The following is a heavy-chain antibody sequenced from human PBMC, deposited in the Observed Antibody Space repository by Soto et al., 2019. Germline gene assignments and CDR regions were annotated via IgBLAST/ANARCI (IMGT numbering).Heavy chain of an antibody. Sequence: GGSLRLSCAASGFTFSSYGMHWVRQAPGKGLEWVAVISSDGNNKYYADSVKGRFTISRDNSKNTLYLQMNTLRGEDTAVYYCARDGGHTYGPPFDYWGQGTLVTVSS. J-gene: IGHJ4*02. CDR1: GFTFSSYG. CDR3: ARDGGHTYGPPFDY. CDR2: ISSDGNNK. D-gene: IGHD5-18*01. V-gene: IGHV3-30*19.